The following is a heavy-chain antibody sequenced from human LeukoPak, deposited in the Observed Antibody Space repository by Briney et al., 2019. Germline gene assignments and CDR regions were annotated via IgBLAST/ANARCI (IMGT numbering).Heavy chain of an antibody. CDR3: ARGSGQLGSDY. CDR1: GFTFSRYW. D-gene: IGHD7-27*01. V-gene: IGHV3-7*01. CDR2: IKQDGSDK. Sequence: GGSLRLSCAASGFTFSRYWMSWVRQAPGKGLECVANIKQDGSDKYYVDSVKGRLTISRDNAKNSLYLQMNSLRAEDTAVYYCARGSGQLGSDYWGQGTLVTVSS. J-gene: IGHJ4*02.